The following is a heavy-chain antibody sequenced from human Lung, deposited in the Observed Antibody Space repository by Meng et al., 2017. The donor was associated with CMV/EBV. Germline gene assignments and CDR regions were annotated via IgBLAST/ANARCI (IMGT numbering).Heavy chain of an antibody. CDR1: TFSSYA. J-gene: IGHJ4*02. CDR3: ARGAHYDILTGYYTLFDY. Sequence: TFSSYAISWMRQAPGQGLEWMGGIIPILDIANYAQKFQGRVTITADKSTSTAYMELSSLRSEDTAVYYCARGAHYDILTGYYTLFDYWGQGTLVTVSS. D-gene: IGHD3-9*01. V-gene: IGHV1-69*10. CDR2: IIPILDIA.